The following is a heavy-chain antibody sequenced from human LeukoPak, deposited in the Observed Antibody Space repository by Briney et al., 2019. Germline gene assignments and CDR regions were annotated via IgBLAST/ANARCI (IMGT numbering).Heavy chain of an antibody. CDR1: GFTFSSYA. V-gene: IGHV3-23*01. J-gene: IGHJ5*02. CDR2: ISGSGGGT. D-gene: IGHD2-2*01. CDR3: AKDRYCSSTSCTNWFDP. Sequence: GGSLRLSCAASGFTFSSYAMSWVRQAPGKGLEWVSAISGSGGGTYYADSVKGRFTISRDNSKNTLYLQMNSLRAEDTAVYYCAKDRYCSSTSCTNWFDPWGQGTLVTVSS.